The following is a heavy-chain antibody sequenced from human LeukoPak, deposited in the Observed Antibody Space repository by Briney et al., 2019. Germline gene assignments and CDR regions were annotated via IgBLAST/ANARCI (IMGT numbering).Heavy chain of an antibody. CDR2: IKQDGSEK. CDR3: AREPGPAGSGYSYFDY. Sequence: PGGSLRLSCAASGFTFSSYWMTWVRQAPGKGLEWVANIKQDGSEKYYVDSVKGRFTISRDNAKNSLYLQMNSLRAEDTAVYYCAREPGPAGSGYSYFDYWGQGTLVTVSS. V-gene: IGHV3-7*01. D-gene: IGHD3-22*01. J-gene: IGHJ4*02. CDR1: GFTFSSYW.